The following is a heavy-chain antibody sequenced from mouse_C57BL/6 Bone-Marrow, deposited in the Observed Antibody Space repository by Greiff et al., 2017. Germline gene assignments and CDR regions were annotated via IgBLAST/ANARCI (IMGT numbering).Heavy chain of an antibody. J-gene: IGHJ3*01. CDR3: ARAHYGSSLIAY. CDR1: GYAFSSSW. V-gene: IGHV1-82*01. CDR2: IYPGDGDT. D-gene: IGHD1-1*01. Sequence: QVQLQQSGPELVKPGASVKISCKASGYAFSSSWMNWVKQRPGKGLEWIGRIYPGDGDTNYNGKFKGKATLTADKSSSTAYMQLSSLTSGDSAVYFCARAHYGSSLIAYWGQGTLVTVSA.